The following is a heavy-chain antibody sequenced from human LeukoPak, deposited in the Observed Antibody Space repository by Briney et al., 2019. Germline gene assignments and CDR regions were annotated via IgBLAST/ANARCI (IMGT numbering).Heavy chain of an antibody. D-gene: IGHD6-19*01. CDR3: AKSGAQWLVQENWFDP. Sequence: GGSLRLSCAASGFTFSTHAMSWVRQAPGKGLEWVSSISGSGGSTYYADSVKGRFTISKDTSKKTVHLQMNSLRAEDTAVYYCAKSGAQWLVQENWFDPWGQGTLDTVSS. CDR2: ISGSGGST. CDR1: GFTFSTHA. J-gene: IGHJ5*02. V-gene: IGHV3-23*01.